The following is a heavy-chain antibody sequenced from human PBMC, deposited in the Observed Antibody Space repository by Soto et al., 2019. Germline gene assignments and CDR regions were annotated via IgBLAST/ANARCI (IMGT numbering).Heavy chain of an antibody. J-gene: IGHJ6*02. CDR2: ISSSSSYI. Sequence: GGSLRLSCAASGFTFSSYSMNWVRQAPGKGLEWVSSISSSSSYIYYADSVKGRFTISRDNAKNSLYLQMNSLRAEDTAVYYCARETAKKHYYDSSGYLDVWGQGTTVTVSS. CDR1: GFTFSSYS. CDR3: ARETAKKHYYDSSGYLDV. D-gene: IGHD3-22*01. V-gene: IGHV3-21*01.